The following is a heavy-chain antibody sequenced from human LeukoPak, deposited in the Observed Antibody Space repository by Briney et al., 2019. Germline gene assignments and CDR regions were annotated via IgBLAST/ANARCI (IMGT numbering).Heavy chain of an antibody. Sequence: GGSLRLSCAASGFTFSSYAMSWVRQAPGKGLEWVSYISTSASTTHYADSVKGRFTISRDNAENSVYLQMNSLRAEDTAVYYCARRYGDYRNYGLDVWGQGITVTVFS. CDR2: ISTSASTT. CDR1: GFTFSSYA. J-gene: IGHJ6*02. CDR3: ARRYGDYRNYGLDV. D-gene: IGHD4-17*01. V-gene: IGHV3-48*04.